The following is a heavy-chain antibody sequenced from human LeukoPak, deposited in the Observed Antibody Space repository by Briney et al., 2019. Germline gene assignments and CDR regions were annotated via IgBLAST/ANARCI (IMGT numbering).Heavy chain of an antibody. V-gene: IGHV5-51*01. CDR1: GYNFTNYW. CDR2: IYPDESDS. D-gene: IGHD2-2*01. CDR3: ARQRTVIPAAPSDY. Sequence: GEPLKISCQGSGYNFTNYWILWVRQMPGKGLEWLGIIYPDESDSRYSPSFRGQVTMSADQSVTTAYLYWRSLKASDSAIYYCARQRTVIPAAPSDYWGQGTLVTVAS. J-gene: IGHJ4*02.